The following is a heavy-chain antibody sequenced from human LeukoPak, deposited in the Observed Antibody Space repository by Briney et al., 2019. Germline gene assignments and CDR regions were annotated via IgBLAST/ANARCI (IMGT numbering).Heavy chain of an antibody. CDR1: GFTFSTYW. Sequence: GGSLRLSCSASGFTFSTYWMSWVRQAPGKGLEWVANMRRDGNEIYYLDSVRGRFTISRDNAKNSLYLQMNSLRAEDTAVYYCTTVPTPTYYYDSSDDMDDYWGQGTLVTVSS. D-gene: IGHD3-22*01. V-gene: IGHV3-7*01. CDR3: TTVPTPTYYYDSSDDMDDY. J-gene: IGHJ4*02. CDR2: MRRDGNEI.